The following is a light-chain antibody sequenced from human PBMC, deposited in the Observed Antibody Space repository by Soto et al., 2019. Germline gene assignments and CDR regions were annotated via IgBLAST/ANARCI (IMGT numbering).Light chain of an antibody. CDR1: QSVSSSY. CDR3: QQRSNWPPYT. J-gene: IGKJ2*01. CDR2: GAS. Sequence: EIVLTQSPGTLSLSPGERATLSCRASQSVSSSYLAWYQQKPGQAPRLLIYGASNRATGIPARFSGSGSGTDFTLTISSLEPEDCAVYYCQQRSNWPPYTFGQGTKVDIK. V-gene: IGKV3D-20*02.